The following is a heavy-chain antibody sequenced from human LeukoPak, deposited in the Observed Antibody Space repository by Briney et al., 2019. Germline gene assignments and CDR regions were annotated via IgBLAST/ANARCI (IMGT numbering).Heavy chain of an antibody. V-gene: IGHV6-1*01. CDR1: GDSVSSNSAA. Sequence: SQTLSLTCAISGDSVSSNSAAWNWIRQSPSRGLEWLGRTYYRSKLYNDYAVSVKSRITINPDTSKTQFSLQLNSVTPEDTAVYYCARDFNEGIQPLGWFDPWGQGTLVTVSS. CDR3: ARDFNEGIQPLGWFDP. D-gene: IGHD5-18*01. J-gene: IGHJ5*02. CDR2: TYYRSKLYN.